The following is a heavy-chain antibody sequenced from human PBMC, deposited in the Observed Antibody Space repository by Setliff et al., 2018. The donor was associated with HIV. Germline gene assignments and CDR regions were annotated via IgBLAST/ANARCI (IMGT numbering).Heavy chain of an antibody. Sequence: GGSLRLSCAASGFTLSNYAMSWVRQAPGKGLVWVSRINTDGRLTNYADSVKGRFTISRDNSKNTMYLQMNSLKIEDTAIYYCARGGGPEPESKLFDYWGQGTLVTVSS. CDR2: INTDGRLT. D-gene: IGHD1-26*01. J-gene: IGHJ4*02. CDR1: GFTLSNYA. V-gene: IGHV3-23*01. CDR3: ARGGGPEPESKLFDY.